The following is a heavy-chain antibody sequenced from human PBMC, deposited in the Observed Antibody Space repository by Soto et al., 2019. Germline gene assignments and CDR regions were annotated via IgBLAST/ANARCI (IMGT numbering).Heavy chain of an antibody. V-gene: IGHV3-73*01. CDR2: IRSTVNNSAT. D-gene: IGHD1-1*01. Sequence: LRLSCAASGFTFSDSAMHWVRQASGKGLEWVGRIRSTVNNSATTYAASVKGRFTISRDDSNNTTYLQMNSLKTEDTAIYYCSRRGTASSMDVWGQGTTVTVSS. CDR1: GFTFSDSA. CDR3: SRRGTASSMDV. J-gene: IGHJ6*02.